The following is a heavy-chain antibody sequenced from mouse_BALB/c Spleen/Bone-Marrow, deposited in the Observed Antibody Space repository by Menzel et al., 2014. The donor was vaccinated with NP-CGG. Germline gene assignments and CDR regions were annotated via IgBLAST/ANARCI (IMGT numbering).Heavy chain of an antibody. CDR1: GYTFTSYF. CDR3: AYYRYDEYFDV. CDR2: IYPGDGST. Sequence: VQLQESGPELVKPGASVKMSCKASGYTFTSYFIHWVKQRPGQGLEWIGWIYPGDGSTKYNEKFKVKTTLTADKSSSTAYMFLSGLTSEDSAIYFCAYYRYDEYFDVWGAGTTVTVSS. D-gene: IGHD2-14*01. J-gene: IGHJ1*01. V-gene: IGHV1S56*01.